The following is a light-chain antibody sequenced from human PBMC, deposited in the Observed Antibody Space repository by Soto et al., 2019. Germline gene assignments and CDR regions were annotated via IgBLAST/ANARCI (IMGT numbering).Light chain of an antibody. CDR1: QSVDSN. CDR3: QQYNDLPYN. Sequence: EVVMTQSPATLSVSPGERATLSGRASQSVDSNLAWYQQKPGQDPRLLIYRPSTRAAGIPDTFSGSGSGTEFPLTISRLQSEDFAVYYCQQYNDLPYNFGQGTKLDIK. V-gene: IGKV3-15*01. J-gene: IGKJ2*01. CDR2: RPS.